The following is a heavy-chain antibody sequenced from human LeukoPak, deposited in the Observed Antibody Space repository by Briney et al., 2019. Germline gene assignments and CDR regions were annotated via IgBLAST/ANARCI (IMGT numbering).Heavy chain of an antibody. J-gene: IGHJ3*02. CDR1: GFTFISYD. V-gene: IGHV3-13*01. CDR3: ARVGGSYGGSAFDI. CDR2: IGTAGDT. Sequence: GGSLRLSCAASGFTFISYDMHWVRQATGKGLEWVSAIGTAGDTYYPGSVKGRFTISRENAKNSLYLQMNSLRAGDTAVYYCARVGGSYGGSAFDIWGQGTMVTVSS. D-gene: IGHD1-26*01.